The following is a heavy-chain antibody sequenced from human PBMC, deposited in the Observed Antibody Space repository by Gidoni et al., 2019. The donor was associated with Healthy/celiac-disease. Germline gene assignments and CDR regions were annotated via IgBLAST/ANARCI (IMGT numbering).Heavy chain of an antibody. CDR1: GGTFSSYA. Sequence: QVQLVQSGAEVKKPGSSVTVSCKASGGTFSSYAISWVRQAPGQGLEWMGRIIPILGIANYAQKFQGRVTITADKSTSTAYMELSSLRSEDTAVYYCARTLSCHSSTSCYGPYYYYGWEMDVWGQGTTVTVSS. V-gene: IGHV1-69*09. CDR3: ARTLSCHSSTSCYGPYYYYGWEMDV. CDR2: IIPILGIA. J-gene: IGHJ6*02. D-gene: IGHD2-2*01.